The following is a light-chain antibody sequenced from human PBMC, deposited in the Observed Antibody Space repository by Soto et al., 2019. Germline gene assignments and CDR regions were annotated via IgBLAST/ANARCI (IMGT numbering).Light chain of an antibody. CDR2: GNT. CDR1: SSNIGAGYD. Sequence: QSVLTQPPSVSGAPGQRVTISCTGSSSNIGAGYDVHWYQQLPGTAPKLLISGNTNRPSGVPDRLSGSKSGTSASRAITGLQAEDEADYYCQSYDSGLSAYVFGTGTKVTVL. CDR3: QSYDSGLSAYV. J-gene: IGLJ1*01. V-gene: IGLV1-40*01.